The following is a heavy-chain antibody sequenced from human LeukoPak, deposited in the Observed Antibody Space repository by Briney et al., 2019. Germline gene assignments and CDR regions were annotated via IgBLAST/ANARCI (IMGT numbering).Heavy chain of an antibody. Sequence: PGGSLRLSCITSGFTFGDYGMSWVRQAPGKGLEWVAVISYDGSNKYYADSVKGRFTISRDNSKNTLYLQMNSLRAEDTAVYYCAREGQQLGLDYWGQGTLVTVSS. CDR3: AREGQQLGLDY. CDR1: GFTFGDYG. CDR2: ISYDGSNK. J-gene: IGHJ4*02. V-gene: IGHV3-30*04. D-gene: IGHD6-13*01.